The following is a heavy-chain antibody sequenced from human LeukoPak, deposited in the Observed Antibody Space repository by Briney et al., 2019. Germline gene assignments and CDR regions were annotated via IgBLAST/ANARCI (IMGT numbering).Heavy chain of an antibody. D-gene: IGHD4-17*01. Sequence: GGSLRLSCAASGFTFTNYVMSWVRQAPGKGLEWVSGISDNGGSTYYADSVKGRFTISRDNSKNTLYLQMNSLRAEETAVYYCAKGPLGDVDYWGQGTLVTVSS. J-gene: IGHJ4*02. CDR3: AKGPLGDVDY. V-gene: IGHV3-23*01. CDR1: GFTFTNYV. CDR2: ISDNGGST.